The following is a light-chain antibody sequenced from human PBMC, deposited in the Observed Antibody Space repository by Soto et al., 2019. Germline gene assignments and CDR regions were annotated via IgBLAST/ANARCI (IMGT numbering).Light chain of an antibody. CDR2: DVN. CDR3: YSHRSSSPLYV. V-gene: IGLV2-14*03. Sequence: QSALTQPASVSGSPGQSITISCAGTSSDVGGHNYVSWYQQHPGKAPKLIIYDVNNRPSGVSNRFSGSKSGNTASLTISGLQAEDEADYFCYSHRSSSPLYVFGTGPKLTVL. CDR1: SSDVGGHNY. J-gene: IGLJ1*01.